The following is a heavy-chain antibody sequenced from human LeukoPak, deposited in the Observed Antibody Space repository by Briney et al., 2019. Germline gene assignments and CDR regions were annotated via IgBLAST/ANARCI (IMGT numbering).Heavy chain of an antibody. CDR2: IKSKRDGDST. J-gene: IGHJ6*03. D-gene: IGHD2-2*02. CDR1: GFTFSDAR. CDR3: TRVPLVVPASIPLYYYFYMDV. V-gene: IGHV3-15*01. Sequence: GGSLRLSCEASGFTFSDARMSWVRQAPGKGLEWVGRIKSKRDGDSTEYGAHVKGRFTISRDDSKNTLFLQMNSLRAEDTAVYFCTRVPLVVPASIPLYYYFYMDVWGTGTTVTVSS.